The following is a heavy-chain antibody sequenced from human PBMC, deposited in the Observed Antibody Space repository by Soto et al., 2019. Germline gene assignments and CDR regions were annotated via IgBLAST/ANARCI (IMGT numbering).Heavy chain of an antibody. D-gene: IGHD3-9*01. CDR2: LSFDGSKK. CDR3: AKDDMETTTHRYYDMDV. J-gene: IGHJ6*02. V-gene: IGHV3-30*18. Sequence: PGGSLRLSCTASGFTFSSYGMHWVRQAPGKGLEWVAVLSFDGSKKYYADSVKGRFTSSRDNSKNTLYLQMNSLRAEDTAVYYFAKDDMETTTHRYYDMDVWGQGTTVTVSS. CDR1: GFTFSSYG.